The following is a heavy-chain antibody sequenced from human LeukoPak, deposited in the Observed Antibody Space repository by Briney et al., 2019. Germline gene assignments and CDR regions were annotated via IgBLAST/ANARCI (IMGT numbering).Heavy chain of an antibody. Sequence: GASLNISCEGSGYSFTSYWIGWVRPLAGKGLEWMGIIYPGDSDTRYSPSFQGQVTISADKSISTAYLQWSSLKASDTAMYYCARDRYYGSGSYTQQYYYYGMDVWGQGTTVTVSS. CDR1: GYSFTSYW. CDR3: ARDRYYGSGSYTQQYYYYGMDV. V-gene: IGHV5-51*01. J-gene: IGHJ6*02. D-gene: IGHD3-10*01. CDR2: IYPGDSDT.